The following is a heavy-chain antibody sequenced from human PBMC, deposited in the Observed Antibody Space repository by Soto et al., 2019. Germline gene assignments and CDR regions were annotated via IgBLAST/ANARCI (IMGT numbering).Heavy chain of an antibody. CDR1: GYTFTVYY. V-gene: IGHV1-2*02. D-gene: IGHD4-17*01. CDR3: ARCHRGSRCHLDS. CDR2: INPKSGGT. J-gene: IGHJ4*02. Sequence: ASVKVSCKASGYTFTVYYMHWVRQAPGQGLEWMGWINPKSGGTMYPQKFQGRVTMTWDTSISTAYMALSSLTSDDTAVYFCARCHRGSRCHLDSWGQGTQVTVSS.